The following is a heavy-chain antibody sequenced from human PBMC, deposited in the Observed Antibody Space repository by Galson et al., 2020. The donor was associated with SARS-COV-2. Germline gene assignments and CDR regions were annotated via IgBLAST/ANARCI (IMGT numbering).Heavy chain of an antibody. CDR3: ATTPLGGVIACLDY. D-gene: IGHD3-16*02. J-gene: IGHJ4*02. Sequence: SVKVSCKASGGTFSSYAISWVRQAPGQGLEWMGGIIPIFGTANYAQKFQGRVTITADESTSTAYMELSSLRSEDTAVYYCATTPLGGVIACLDYWGQGTLVTVSS. CDR2: IIPIFGTA. CDR1: GGTFSSYA. V-gene: IGHV1-69*13.